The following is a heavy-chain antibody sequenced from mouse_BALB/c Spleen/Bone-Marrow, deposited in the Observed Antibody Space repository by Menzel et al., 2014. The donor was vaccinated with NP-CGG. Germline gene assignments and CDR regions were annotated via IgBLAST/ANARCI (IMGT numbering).Heavy chain of an antibody. Sequence: EVKVVESGGGLVQPGGSRRLSCAASGFTFSSFGMHWVRQAPEKGLEWVAYISSGSSTIYYADTVKGRFTISRDSPKKTLFLKMTRLRSEATAMYYCTRKGALITHYYAMDYWGQGTPVTVSS. CDR3: TRKGALITHYYAMDY. CDR1: GFTFSSFG. V-gene: IGHV5-17*02. D-gene: IGHD2-4*01. CDR2: ISSGSSTI. J-gene: IGHJ4*01.